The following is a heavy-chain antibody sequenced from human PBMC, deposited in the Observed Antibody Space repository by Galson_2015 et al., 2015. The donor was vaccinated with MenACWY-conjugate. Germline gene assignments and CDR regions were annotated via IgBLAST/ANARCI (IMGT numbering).Heavy chain of an antibody. D-gene: IGHD4-23*01. Sequence: ETLSLTCAVYGGSFKDYYWTWVRQPPGKGLEWVGEINHSGSSNYIPSLESRVTISVDSSKNQFSLKLSSVTAADTAVYYCARGPSRWSRYWGQGTLVTVSS. CDR1: GGSFKDYY. J-gene: IGHJ4*02. CDR3: ARGPSRWSRY. V-gene: IGHV4-34*01. CDR2: INHSGSS.